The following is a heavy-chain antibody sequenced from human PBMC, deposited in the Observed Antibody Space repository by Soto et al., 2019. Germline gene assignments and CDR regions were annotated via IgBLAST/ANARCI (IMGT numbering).Heavy chain of an antibody. Sequence: ASVKVSCKASGYTFTSYGISWVRQAPGQGLEWMGWISAYNGNTNYAQKLQGRVTMTTDTSTSTAYMELSSLRSDDTAVYYCARGKTYYDFWSGYENWFDPWGQGTLVTVSS. J-gene: IGHJ5*02. D-gene: IGHD3-3*01. CDR3: ARGKTYYDFWSGYENWFDP. CDR2: ISAYNGNT. CDR1: GYTFTSYG. V-gene: IGHV1-18*01.